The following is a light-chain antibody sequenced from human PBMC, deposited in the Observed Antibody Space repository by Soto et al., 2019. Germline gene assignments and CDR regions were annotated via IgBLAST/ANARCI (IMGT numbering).Light chain of an antibody. CDR3: EQWSNWPPRYT. V-gene: IGKV3-11*01. Sequence: EIVLTQSPATLSLSPGERATLSCRASQSVSSYLAWYQQKPGQAPRLVIYDASSRAAGIPARFSGSGSGTDYTLTISSLEPEDFAVYYCEQWSNWPPRYTFGQGTKLEIK. CDR2: DAS. CDR1: QSVSSY. J-gene: IGKJ2*01.